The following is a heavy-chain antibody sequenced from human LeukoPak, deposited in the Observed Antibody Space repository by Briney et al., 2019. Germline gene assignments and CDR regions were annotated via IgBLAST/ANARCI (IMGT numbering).Heavy chain of an antibody. CDR3: ARLLLYYYESSGYYSYFDS. CDR1: GGSINNYY. Sequence: SETLSLTCTDSGGSINNYYWSWIRQPPGKGLEWIGCMYYSGSTNYNPSLKSRVTISVDTSQNQFSLQLSSVTAADTAVYYCARLLLYYYESSGYYSYFDSWGQGTLVTVPS. V-gene: IGHV4-59*01. J-gene: IGHJ4*02. D-gene: IGHD3-22*01. CDR2: MYYSGST.